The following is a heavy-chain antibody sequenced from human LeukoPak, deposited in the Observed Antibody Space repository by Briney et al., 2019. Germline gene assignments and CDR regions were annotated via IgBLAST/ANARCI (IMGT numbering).Heavy chain of an antibody. CDR2: IYHSGST. J-gene: IGHJ4*02. CDR1: GGSISSGGYS. CDR3: ARGGSGYGCGTFDY. D-gene: IGHD5-12*01. V-gene: IGHV4-30-2*01. Sequence: PSQTLSLTCAVSGGSISSGGYSWSWIRQPPGKGLEWIGYIYHSGSTYYNPSLKSRVTISVDRSKNQFSLKLSSVTAADTAVYYCARGGSGYGCGTFDYWGQGTLVTVSS.